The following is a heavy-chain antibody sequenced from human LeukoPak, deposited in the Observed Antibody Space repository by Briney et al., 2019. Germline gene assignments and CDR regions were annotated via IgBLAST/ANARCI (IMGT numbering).Heavy chain of an antibody. J-gene: IGHJ4*02. V-gene: IGHV3-30*03. D-gene: IGHD2-2*01. Sequence: GGSLRLSCAASGFTSSSYGMHWVRQAPGKGLEWVAVISYDGSNKYYADSVKGRFTISRDNSKNTLYLQMNSLRAEDTAVYYCARDETSSTSCFDYWGQGTLVTVSS. CDR2: ISYDGSNK. CDR1: GFTSSSYG. CDR3: ARDETSSTSCFDY.